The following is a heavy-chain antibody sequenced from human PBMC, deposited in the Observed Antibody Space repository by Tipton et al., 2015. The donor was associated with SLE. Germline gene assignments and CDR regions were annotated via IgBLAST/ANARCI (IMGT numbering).Heavy chain of an antibody. CDR1: GYSISSGYY. CDR3: ARLEDPFGIFGVPKGWFDP. Sequence: TLSLTCAVSGYSISSGYYWGWIRQPPGKGLEWIGYVYGSGNTHYNPSLTSRVTMSVATSKNQFSLRLTSVTAADTAVYYCARLEDPFGIFGVPKGWFDPWGQGTLVTVSS. CDR2: VYGSGNT. J-gene: IGHJ5*02. D-gene: IGHD3-3*01. V-gene: IGHV4-38-2*01.